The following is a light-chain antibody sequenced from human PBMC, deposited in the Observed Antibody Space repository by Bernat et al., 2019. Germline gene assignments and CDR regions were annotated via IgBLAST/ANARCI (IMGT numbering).Light chain of an antibody. CDR1: QSLGTW. CDR3: QQYNTFSEA. J-gene: IGKJ1*01. CDR2: KTS. V-gene: IGKV1-5*03. Sequence: DIQMTQSPSTLSASVGDRVTITCRASQSLGTWLAWYQQIPGKAPKLLISKTSILQSGVPSRFSGSGSGTEFTLTISSLQPDDFATYYCQQYNTFSEAFGQGTKVEIK.